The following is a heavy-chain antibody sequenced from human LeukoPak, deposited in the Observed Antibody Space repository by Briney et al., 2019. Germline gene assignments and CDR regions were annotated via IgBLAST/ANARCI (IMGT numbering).Heavy chain of an antibody. Sequence: GGSLRLSCAASGFTFSDYYMSWIRQAPGKGLEWVSAISGSGGSTYYAASVKGRFTISRDNSKNTLYLQMNSLRAEDTAVYYCAKDSSDWYYYGSGSYPFDYGMDVWGQGTTVTVSS. J-gene: IGHJ6*02. CDR1: GFTFSDYY. CDR3: AKDSSDWYYYGSGSYPFDYGMDV. D-gene: IGHD3-10*01. V-gene: IGHV3-23*01. CDR2: ISGSGGST.